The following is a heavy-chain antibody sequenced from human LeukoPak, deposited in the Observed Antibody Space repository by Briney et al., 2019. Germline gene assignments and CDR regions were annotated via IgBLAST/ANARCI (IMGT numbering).Heavy chain of an antibody. CDR1: GFTFSSYN. J-gene: IGHJ3*02. Sequence: GGSLGLSCAASGFTFSSYNMNWVRQAPGQGLEWVSSITSGSSYIYYADSVKGRFTISRDNAKSSLYLQMNSLRAEDTAVYYCAKDRWTEVDAFDIWGQGTMVTVSS. D-gene: IGHD1-1*01. CDR3: AKDRWTEVDAFDI. CDR2: ITSGSSYI. V-gene: IGHV3-21*04.